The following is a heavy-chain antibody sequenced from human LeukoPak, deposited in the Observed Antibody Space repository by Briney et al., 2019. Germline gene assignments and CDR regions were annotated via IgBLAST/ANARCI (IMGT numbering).Heavy chain of an antibody. CDR2: IYPTGGST. CDR3: ARAEWSLGGHDAFEI. CDR1: VYTLTSYY. J-gene: IGHJ3*02. V-gene: IGHV1-46*01. D-gene: IGHD3-3*01. Sequence: AAVKVSCKASVYTLTSYYIHWVRQAPGQGVEWMGIIYPTGGSTIYAQRFQGRVTTARDKSTRSVYMDLSTLTSEDTAVYYCARAEWSLGGHDAFEIWGQGTMVTVSS.